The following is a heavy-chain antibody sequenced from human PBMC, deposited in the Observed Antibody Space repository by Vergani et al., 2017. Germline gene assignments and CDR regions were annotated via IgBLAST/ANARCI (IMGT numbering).Heavy chain of an antibody. V-gene: IGHV3-NL1*01. Sequence: QVQLVESGGGEVQPGRSLRLSCSAAGFPFSDYGVHWVRQAPGKGLEWVSILYVVGTSDYADSVKGRFTISRDNSKNTLYLEMNALRAEDTAVYYCARDFLTRVTTLDYYYMGVWGKGTTVTVSS. J-gene: IGHJ6*03. CDR1: GFPFSDYG. CDR3: ARDFLTRVTTLDYYYMGV. D-gene: IGHD1-1*01. CDR2: LYVVGTS.